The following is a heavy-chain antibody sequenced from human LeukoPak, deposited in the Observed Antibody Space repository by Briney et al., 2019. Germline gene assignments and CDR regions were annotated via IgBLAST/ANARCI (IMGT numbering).Heavy chain of an antibody. J-gene: IGHJ6*03. V-gene: IGHV4-59*01. CDR3: ATQGSGYYYYYMDV. CDR1: GGSISSYY. Sequence: SETLSLTCTVSGGSISSYYWSWIRQPPGKGLEWIGYIYYSGSTNYNPSLKSRVTISVDTSKNQFSLKLSSVTAADTAVYYCATQGSGYYYYYMDVWGKGTTVTVSS. CDR2: IYYSGST. D-gene: IGHD3-10*01.